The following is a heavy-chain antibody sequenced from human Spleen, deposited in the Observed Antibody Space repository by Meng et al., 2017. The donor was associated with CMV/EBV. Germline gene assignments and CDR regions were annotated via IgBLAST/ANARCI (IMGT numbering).Heavy chain of an antibody. CDR3: ARATSSSSPYYYYGMDV. CDR1: GYTFTSYG. J-gene: IGHJ6*02. CDR2: SSAYNGNT. D-gene: IGHD6-6*01. Sequence: ASVKVSCKASGYTFTSYGISWVRQAPGQGLEWMGWSSAYNGNTNYAQKIQGRVTMTTDTSTSTAYMELRSLRSDDTAGYYCARATSSSSPYYYYGMDVWGQGTTVTVSS. V-gene: IGHV1-18*01.